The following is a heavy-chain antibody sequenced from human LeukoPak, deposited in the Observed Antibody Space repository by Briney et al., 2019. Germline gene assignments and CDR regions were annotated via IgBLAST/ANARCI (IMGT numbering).Heavy chain of an antibody. Sequence: SVKVSCKASGGTVSNYALSWVRQAPGQGLEWMGGIIPIFGTANYAQKFQGRVTITADESTSTAYMELSSLRSEDTAVYYCARQYYYDNSGYSLWYYYYFIDVWGKGTTVTVSS. CDR1: GGTVSNYA. D-gene: IGHD3-22*01. J-gene: IGHJ6*03. CDR2: IIPIFGTA. CDR3: ARQYYYDNSGYSLWYYYYFIDV. V-gene: IGHV1-69*01.